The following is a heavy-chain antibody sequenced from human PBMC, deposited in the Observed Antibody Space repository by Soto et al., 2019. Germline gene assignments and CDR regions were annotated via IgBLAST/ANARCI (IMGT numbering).Heavy chain of an antibody. CDR1: GYTFTGYY. CDR3: AREWGGSSGYYSFDY. CDR2: INPNSGGT. J-gene: IGHJ4*02. V-gene: IGHV1-2*02. Sequence: QVQLVQSGAEVKKPGASVEVSCKASGYTFTGYYTHWVRQAPGQGLEWMGWINPNSGGTNYAQKFQGRVTMTRDTSISTAYMELSRLRSDDTAVYYCAREWGGSSGYYSFDYWGQGTLVTVSS. D-gene: IGHD3-22*01.